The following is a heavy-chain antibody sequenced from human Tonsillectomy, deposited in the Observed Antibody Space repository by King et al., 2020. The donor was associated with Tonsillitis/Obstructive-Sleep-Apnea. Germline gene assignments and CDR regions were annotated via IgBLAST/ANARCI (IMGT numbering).Heavy chain of an antibody. J-gene: IGHJ5*02. Sequence: VQLVESGGGLVQPGRSLRLSCTASGFTFGDYAMSWVRQAPGKGLEWVGFIRSKAYGGTTEYAASVKGRFTISRDDSKSIAYLQMNSLKTEDTAVYYCTREGGGFLEWFAGYRDWFDPWGQGTLVTVSS. CDR1: GFTFGDYA. V-gene: IGHV3-49*04. CDR2: IRSKAYGGTT. D-gene: IGHD3-3*01. CDR3: TREGGGFLEWFAGYRDWFDP.